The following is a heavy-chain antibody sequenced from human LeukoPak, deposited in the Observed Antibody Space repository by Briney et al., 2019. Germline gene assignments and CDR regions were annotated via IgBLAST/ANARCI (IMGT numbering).Heavy chain of an antibody. CDR3: ARRATDTSTTYHLDY. V-gene: IGHV3-23*01. CDR2: VSGGGGDT. J-gene: IGHJ4*02. CDR1: GFTFSSYA. D-gene: IGHD5-18*01. Sequence: PGGSLRLSCVASGFTFSSYAMSWVRQTPGQGLEWVSAVSGGGGDTYYADSVKGRFTMSRDNSKNTLYLQMDSLRAEGTAIYYCARRATDTSTTYHLDYWGQGTLVTVSS.